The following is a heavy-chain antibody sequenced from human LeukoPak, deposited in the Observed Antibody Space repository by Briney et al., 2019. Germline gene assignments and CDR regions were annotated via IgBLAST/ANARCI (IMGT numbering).Heavy chain of an antibody. CDR2: ISGYNGDT. V-gene: IGHV1-18*01. CDR3: ARGKGVGAYSKAFDI. D-gene: IGHD1-26*01. CDR1: GYTFTRYG. Sequence: GASVKVSCKTSGYTFTRYGVTWVRQAPGQGLQWMGWISGYNGDTKYAQKFQGRVTMTADTSTSTAYMELKSLRSEDTAVYYCARGKGVGAYSKAFDIWGQGTMVTVSS. J-gene: IGHJ3*02.